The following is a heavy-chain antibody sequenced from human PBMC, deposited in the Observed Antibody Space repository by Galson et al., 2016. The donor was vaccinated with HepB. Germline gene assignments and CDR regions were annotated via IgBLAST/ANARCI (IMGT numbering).Heavy chain of an antibody. CDR3: AKDIQMGVPAAFDY. J-gene: IGHJ4*02. D-gene: IGHD2-2*01. Sequence: LRLSCAASEFTFSSYAMSWVRQAPGKGLEWVSAISGSGGSTSYADSVKGRFTISRDNSKNTLYLQMNSLRAEDTAVYYCAKDIQMGVPAAFDYWGQGTLVTVSS. CDR2: ISGSGGST. V-gene: IGHV3-23*01. CDR1: EFTFSSYA.